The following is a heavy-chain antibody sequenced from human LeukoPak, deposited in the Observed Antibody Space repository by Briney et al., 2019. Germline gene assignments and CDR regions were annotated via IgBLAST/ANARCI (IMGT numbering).Heavy chain of an antibody. CDR2: ISYTGSP. CDR1: GGSISSVGYY. D-gene: IGHD4-23*01. Sequence: SQTLSLTCTVSGGSISSVGYYWSWIRQHPGKGLEWIGYISYTGSPYYNPSLRSRVTISVDTPKNQFSLKLSSGTAADTALYYRARGPETLRFDYWGQGTLVTVSS. V-gene: IGHV4-31*03. J-gene: IGHJ4*02. CDR3: ARGPETLRFDY.